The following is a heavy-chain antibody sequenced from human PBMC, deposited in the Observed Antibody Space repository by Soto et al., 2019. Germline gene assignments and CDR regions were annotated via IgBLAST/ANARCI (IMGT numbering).Heavy chain of an antibody. V-gene: IGHV3-21*01. D-gene: IGHD3-10*01. Sequence: GGSLRLSCAASGFTFSSYSMNWVRQAPGKGLEWVSSISSSSSYIYYADSVKGRFTISRDNAKNSLYLQMNSLRAEDTAVYYCARTYGSGSYHGDAFDIWGQGTMVTVSS. CDR2: ISSSSSYI. CDR1: GFTFSSYS. CDR3: ARTYGSGSYHGDAFDI. J-gene: IGHJ3*02.